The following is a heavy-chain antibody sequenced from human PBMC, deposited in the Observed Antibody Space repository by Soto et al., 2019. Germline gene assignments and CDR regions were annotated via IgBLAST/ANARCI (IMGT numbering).Heavy chain of an antibody. CDR2: LYNSEST. V-gene: IGHV4-59*01. CDR3: AIERITLLRDVIKSNMDV. D-gene: IGHD3-10*01. J-gene: IGHJ6*02. Sequence: QVQLQESGPGLVSPSETLSLTCSVSGGSISNYYWSWFRQSPGKGLEWLGYLYNSESTNTNPALQSRATLSMDTATNQLSLEVSSVTAADTAVYYWAIERITLLRDVIKSNMDVWGQGTKVTVS. CDR1: GGSISNYY.